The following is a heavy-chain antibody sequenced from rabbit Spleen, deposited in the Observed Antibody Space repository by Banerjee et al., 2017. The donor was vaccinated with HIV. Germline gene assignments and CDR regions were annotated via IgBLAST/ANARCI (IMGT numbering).Heavy chain of an antibody. D-gene: IGHD8-1*01. CDR3: ARGSSNIYWAFDL. J-gene: IGHJ2*01. CDR2: INASTGKP. Sequence: QEQLVESGGGLVQPEGSLTLTCKASGFSFSDRDVMCWVRQAPGKGLEWIACINASTGKPVYATWASGRFTISRTSSTTVTLRMTSLTAADRATYFCARGSSNIYWAFDLWGPGTLVTVS. CDR1: GFSFSDRDV. V-gene: IGHV1S45*01.